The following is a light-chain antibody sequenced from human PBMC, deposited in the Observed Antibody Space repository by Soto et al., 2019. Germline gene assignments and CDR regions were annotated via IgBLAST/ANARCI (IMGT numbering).Light chain of an antibody. V-gene: IGKV3-15*01. Sequence: ERVMTQSPATLSVSPGERATLSCRASQSVSSNLAWYQQKPGQAPRLLIYGASTMATGIPARFSGSGSGTEFTLTISSLQSEDFAVYYCQQYDDWAPWTFGQGTKVDIK. CDR3: QQYDDWAPWT. J-gene: IGKJ1*01. CDR1: QSVSSN. CDR2: GAS.